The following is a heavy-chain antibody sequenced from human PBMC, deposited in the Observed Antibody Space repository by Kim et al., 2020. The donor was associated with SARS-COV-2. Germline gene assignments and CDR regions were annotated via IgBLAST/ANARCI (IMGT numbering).Heavy chain of an antibody. CDR2: ISFGGVA. V-gene: IGHV3-23*01. Sequence: GGSLRLSCAASGFTFSNYCLSWVRQAPEKGLEWVSAISFGGVADYADSVRGRFTTSRDNPKSTVYLQMNSLRAKDTTVYYCAGICGTTSCSDVYWVQGT. D-gene: IGHD2-2*01. CDR1: GFTFSNYC. J-gene: IGHJ4*02. CDR3: AGICGTTSCSDVY.